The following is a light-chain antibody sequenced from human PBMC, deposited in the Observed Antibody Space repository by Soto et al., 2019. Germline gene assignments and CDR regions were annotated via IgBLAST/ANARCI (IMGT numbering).Light chain of an antibody. CDR1: SSDVGSYNF. CDR2: DVA. CDR3: CTFAGRYSYV. J-gene: IGLJ1*01. Sequence: QSALTQPRSVSGSPGQSVTISCTGTSSDVGSYNFVSWHQQHPGKAPKLMIYDVAKRPSGVPDRFSGSKSGNTASLTISGLQAEEEADYYFCTFAGRYSYVFGSGTKLTVL. V-gene: IGLV2-11*01.